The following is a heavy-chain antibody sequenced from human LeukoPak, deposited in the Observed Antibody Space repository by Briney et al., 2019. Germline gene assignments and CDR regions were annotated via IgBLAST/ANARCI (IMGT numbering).Heavy chain of an antibody. Sequence: ASVKVSCKASGYTFTGYYMHWVRQAPGQGLEWMGWINPNSGGTNYAQKFQGRVTMTRDTSISTAYMELSRLRSDDTAVYYCARVVTMVRGEYYFDYWGQGTLVAVSS. CDR1: GYTFTGYY. D-gene: IGHD3-10*01. J-gene: IGHJ4*02. CDR3: ARVVTMVRGEYYFDY. CDR2: INPNSGGT. V-gene: IGHV1-2*02.